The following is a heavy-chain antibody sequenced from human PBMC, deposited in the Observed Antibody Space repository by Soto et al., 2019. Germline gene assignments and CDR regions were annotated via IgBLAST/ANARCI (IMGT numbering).Heavy chain of an antibody. Sequence: SGGSLRLSCAASGFTFSSYDMHWVRQATGKGLEWVSAIGTGGDTYYLGSVKGRFTISRENAKNSLYLQMNSLRAGDSAVYYCARRSTKTPALDPWGQGTLVTVSS. CDR3: ARRSTKTPALDP. V-gene: IGHV3-13*01. CDR1: GFTFSSYD. J-gene: IGHJ5*02. D-gene: IGHD1-26*01. CDR2: IGTGGDT.